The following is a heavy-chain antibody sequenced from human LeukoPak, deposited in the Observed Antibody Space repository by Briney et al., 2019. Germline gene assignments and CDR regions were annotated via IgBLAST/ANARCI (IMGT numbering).Heavy chain of an antibody. CDR1: GYTFTSYY. J-gene: IGHJ6*03. Sequence: ASVKVSCKASGYTFTSYYMHWVRQAPGQGLEWMGIINPSGGSTSYPPKFQGRVTMTRDMSTSTVYMELSSLRSEDTAVYYCVRDGHRLYDYYYYYMDVWGKGTTVTVSS. CDR2: INPSGGST. V-gene: IGHV1-46*01. CDR3: VRDGHRLYDYYYYYMDV. D-gene: IGHD2-2*02.